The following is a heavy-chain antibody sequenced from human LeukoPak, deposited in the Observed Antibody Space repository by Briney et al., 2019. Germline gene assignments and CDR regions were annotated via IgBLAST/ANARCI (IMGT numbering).Heavy chain of an antibody. J-gene: IGHJ4*02. V-gene: IGHV3-7*01. Sequence: PGGSLRLSCVASGFTFSRYWMSWARQAPGKGLEWVAKIKQDGSEKYYVDSVKGRFTISRDNAKNSLFLQMDSLRVEDTAVYFCARDDPYFFDYWGQGTLVTVSS. CDR2: IKQDGSEK. CDR1: GFTFSRYW. CDR3: ARDDPYFFDY.